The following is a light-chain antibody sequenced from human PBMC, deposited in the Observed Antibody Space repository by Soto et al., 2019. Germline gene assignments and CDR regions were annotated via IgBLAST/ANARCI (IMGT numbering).Light chain of an antibody. CDR1: SSDVGSYNL. CDR2: EDN. Sequence: QSALTQPASVSGSPGQSITISCTGTSSDVGSYNLVSWYQQHPGKAPKVMIYEDNKRPSGISDRFSGSKSGNTASLTISGLQSEDEADYYCCSYAGDGTWVFGGGTKLTVL. J-gene: IGLJ3*02. V-gene: IGLV2-23*01. CDR3: CSYAGDGTWV.